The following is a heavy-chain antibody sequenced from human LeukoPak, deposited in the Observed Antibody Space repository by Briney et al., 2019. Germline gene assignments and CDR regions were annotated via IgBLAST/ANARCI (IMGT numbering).Heavy chain of an antibody. J-gene: IGHJ5*02. D-gene: IGHD6-13*01. CDR3: AKDQFRSYSSSINWFDP. V-gene: IGHV3-48*04. Sequence: LPGGSLRLSCAASGFTFSSYGMHWVRQAPGKGLEWVSYIRSSSNIIYYADSVKGRFTISRDNTKNSLYLQMNSLRAEDTAVYYCAKDQFRSYSSSINWFDPWGQGTLVTVSS. CDR1: GFTFSSYG. CDR2: IRSSSNII.